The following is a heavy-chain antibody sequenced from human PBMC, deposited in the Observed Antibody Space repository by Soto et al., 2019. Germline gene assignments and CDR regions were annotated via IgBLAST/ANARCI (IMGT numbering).Heavy chain of an antibody. V-gene: IGHV1-3*01. J-gene: IGHJ4*02. CDR3: ARAWSSGWYGPTNFDY. CDR1: GYTFTSYA. CDR2: INAGNGNT. D-gene: IGHD6-19*01. Sequence: ASLKVSCKASGYTFTSYAMHWVRQAPGQRLEWMGWINAGNGNTKYSQKFQGRVTITRDTSASTAYMELSSLRSEDTAVYYCARAWSSGWYGPTNFDYWGQGTLVTVSS.